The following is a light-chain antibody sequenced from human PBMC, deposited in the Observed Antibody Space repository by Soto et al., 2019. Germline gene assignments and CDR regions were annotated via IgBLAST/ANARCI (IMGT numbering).Light chain of an antibody. CDR2: AVS. CDR1: SSDVGGYNY. CDR3: SSFSSTSTIV. V-gene: IGLV2-14*01. J-gene: IGLJ2*01. Sequence: QSALTQPASVSGSPGQSITISCIGSSSDVGGYNYVSWYQHHPGRFPKPMIFAVSDRPSGVSSRFSGSKSGNTAYLTISGRQAEDEADYYCSSFSSTSTIVFGGGTKVTVL.